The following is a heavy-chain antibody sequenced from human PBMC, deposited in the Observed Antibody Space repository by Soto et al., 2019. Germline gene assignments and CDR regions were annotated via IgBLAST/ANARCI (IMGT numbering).Heavy chain of an antibody. CDR3: ARGPQIAARLHYFDY. J-gene: IGHJ4*02. CDR1: GGSISSSNW. D-gene: IGHD6-6*01. CDR2: INHSGST. V-gene: IGHV4-4*02. Sequence: SETLSLTCAVSGGSISSSNWWSWVRQPPGKGLEWIGEINHSGSTNYNPSLKSRVTISVDTSKNQFSLKLSSVTAADTAVYYCARGPQIAARLHYFDYWGQGTLVTVSS.